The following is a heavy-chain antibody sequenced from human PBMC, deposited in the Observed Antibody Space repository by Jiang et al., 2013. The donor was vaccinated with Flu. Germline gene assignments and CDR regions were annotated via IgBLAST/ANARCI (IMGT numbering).Heavy chain of an antibody. CDR3: ARGLGQTGYLVYGMDV. CDR2: MNPNSGNT. CDR1: GYTFTSYD. Sequence: KVSCKASGYTFTSYDINWVRQATGQGLEWMGWMNPNSGNTGYAQKFQGRVTMTRNTSISTAYMELSSLRSEDTAVYYCARGLGQTGYLVYGMDVWGQGTTVTVSS. V-gene: IGHV1-8*01. J-gene: IGHJ6*02. D-gene: IGHD3-9*01.